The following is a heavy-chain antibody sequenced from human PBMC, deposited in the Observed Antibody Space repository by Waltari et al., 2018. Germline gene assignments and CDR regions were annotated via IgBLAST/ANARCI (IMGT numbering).Heavy chain of an antibody. CDR2: INPNGKTV. D-gene: IGHD3-10*01. CDR3: ARSGFMDV. J-gene: IGHJ6*02. V-gene: IGHV3-74*03. Sequence: EVQLVESGGGLVQPGGSLKLSCAASGFSFSTYWMNWARQCPGEGLFSVARINPNGKTVLYADSVKGRFTISRDNAKNMLYLQMNSLRDDDTAVYYCARSGFMDVWGQGTTVTVSS. CDR1: GFSFSTYW.